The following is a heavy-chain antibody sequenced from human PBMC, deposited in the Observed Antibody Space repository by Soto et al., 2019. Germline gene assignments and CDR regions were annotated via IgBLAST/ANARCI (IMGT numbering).Heavy chain of an antibody. J-gene: IGHJ6*02. V-gene: IGHV1-69*04. Sequence: SVKVSCKASGGTFRSYAVSWVRQAPGQGLEWTGRIITILGITNYAQKNQGRITITADKSTNTGYMELTRLTSEDSAVYYCSRDRGPLFSSGTSRVYYVMDVWGQGTTVTVSS. D-gene: IGHD6-19*01. CDR1: GGTFRSYA. CDR3: SRDRGPLFSSGTSRVYYVMDV. CDR2: IITILGIT.